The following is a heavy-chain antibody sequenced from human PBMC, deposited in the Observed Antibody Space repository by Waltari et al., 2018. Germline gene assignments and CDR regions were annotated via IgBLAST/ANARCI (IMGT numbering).Heavy chain of an antibody. CDR3: RIAAAGDYFDY. V-gene: IGHV4-39*01. J-gene: IGHJ4*02. CDR1: GGSLSNCSSY. CDR2: IYYSGST. Sequence: LQLQASGYGLVKPSETLSLTCTLSGGSLSNCSSYWSRIRQPPGKGLEWIGSIYYSGSTYYNPSLKSRVTISVDTSKNQFSLKLSSVTAADTAVYYCRIAAAGDYFDYWGQGTLVTVSS. D-gene: IGHD6-13*01.